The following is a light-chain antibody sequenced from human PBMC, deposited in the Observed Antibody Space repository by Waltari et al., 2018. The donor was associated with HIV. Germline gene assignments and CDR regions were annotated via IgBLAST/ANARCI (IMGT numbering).Light chain of an antibody. CDR2: KAS. J-gene: IGKJ1*01. Sequence: DIQMTQSPPTLSASVGDRVTITCRASQSVSSSVAWYQQKPGKAPNLLIFKASSLQNGVPPRFSGSGSVTDFTLTISGLQPDDFATYYCQQYLTFSRTFGQGTQV. CDR3: QQYLTFSRT. V-gene: IGKV1-5*03. CDR1: QSVSSS.